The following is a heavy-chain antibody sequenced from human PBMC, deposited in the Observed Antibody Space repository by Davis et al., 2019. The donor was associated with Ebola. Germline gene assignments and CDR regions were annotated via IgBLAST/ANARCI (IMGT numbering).Heavy chain of an antibody. CDR1: GFTFSGSA. Sequence: GGSLRLSCAASGFTFSGSAMHWVRQASGKGLEWVGRIRSKANSYATAYAASVKGRFTISRDDSKNTAYLQMNSLKTEDTAVYYCTGYSGYDYGDYYYYYYMDVWGKGTTVTVSS. J-gene: IGHJ6*03. CDR2: IRSKANSYAT. V-gene: IGHV3-73*01. CDR3: TGYSGYDYGDYYYYYYMDV. D-gene: IGHD5-12*01.